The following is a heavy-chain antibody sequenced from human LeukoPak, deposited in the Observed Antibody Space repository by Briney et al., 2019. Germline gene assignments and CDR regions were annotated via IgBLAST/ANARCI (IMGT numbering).Heavy chain of an antibody. CDR1: GGSISSSSYY. Sequence: PSETLSLTCTVSGGSISSSSYYWSWIRQPAGKGLEWIGRIYTSGSTNYNPSLKSRVTMSLDTSKNQFSLKLSSVTAADTAVYYCARYCSSTSCFSMSRTANWFDPWGQGTLVTVSS. J-gene: IGHJ5*02. CDR3: ARYCSSTSCFSMSRTANWFDP. V-gene: IGHV4-61*02. D-gene: IGHD2-2*01. CDR2: IYTSGST.